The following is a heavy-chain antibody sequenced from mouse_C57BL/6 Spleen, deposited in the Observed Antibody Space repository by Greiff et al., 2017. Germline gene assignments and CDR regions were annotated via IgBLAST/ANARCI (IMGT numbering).Heavy chain of an antibody. CDR1: GYTFTDYY. D-gene: IGHD1-1*01. CDR2: INPNNGGT. CDR3: ARTYGSSYDAMDY. Sequence: EVQVVESGPELVKPGASVKISCKASGYTFTDYYMNWVKQSHGKSLEWIGDINPNNGGTSYNQKFKGKATLTVDKSSSTAYMELRSLTSEDSAVYYCARTYGSSYDAMDYWGQGTSVTVSS. J-gene: IGHJ4*01. V-gene: IGHV1-26*01.